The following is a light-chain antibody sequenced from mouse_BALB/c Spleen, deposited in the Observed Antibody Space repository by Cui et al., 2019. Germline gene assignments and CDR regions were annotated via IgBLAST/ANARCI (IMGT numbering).Light chain of an antibody. CDR1: STLATW. V-gene: IGKV12-98*01. Sequence: DIQMTQSPSSQSAFLGECVTIICLASSTLATWFAWYQQKPGESPQRLIYATTSVADGVPSRVSGSGSGTKFSFRISSLQAEDFVSYYSQQHYSTPYTFGGGTELEIK. CDR3: QQHYSTPYT. J-gene: IGKJ2*01. CDR2: ATT.